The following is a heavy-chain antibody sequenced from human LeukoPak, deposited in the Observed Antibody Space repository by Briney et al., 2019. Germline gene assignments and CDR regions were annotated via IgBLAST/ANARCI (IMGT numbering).Heavy chain of an antibody. J-gene: IGHJ4*02. Sequence: SETLSLTCTVSGGSISSYYWSWIRQPAGKGLKRIGRIYPSGSPNYHPSLQSRVTMSVDTSKNQFSLKLSSVTAADTAMYYCARADYGDYYFDYWGQGTLVTVSS. CDR3: ARADYGDYYFDY. CDR2: IYPSGSP. V-gene: IGHV4-4*07. D-gene: IGHD4-17*01. CDR1: GGSISSYY.